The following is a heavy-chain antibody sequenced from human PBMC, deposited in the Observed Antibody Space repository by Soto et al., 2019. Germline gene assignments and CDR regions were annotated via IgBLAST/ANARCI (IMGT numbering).Heavy chain of an antibody. CDR3: ARTPHNGRAGVYGMDV. CDR2: IDADSGDT. D-gene: IGHD1-26*01. J-gene: IGHJ6*02. CDR1: GYTFSDYY. V-gene: IGHV1-2*04. Sequence: QVQLVQSGAEAKKPGASLKVSCKASGYTFSDYYIHWVRQAPGQGLEWMGWIDADSGDTKYAQKLQGWVTMTRDTSINTDYMELSRLRSDDTAVYYCARTPHNGRAGVYGMDVWGQGTTVTVSS.